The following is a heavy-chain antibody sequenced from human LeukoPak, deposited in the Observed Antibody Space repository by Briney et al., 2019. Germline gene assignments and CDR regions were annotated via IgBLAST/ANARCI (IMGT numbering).Heavy chain of an antibody. CDR3: ARGGPPNHKHDYGDLGVYYYYYMDV. CDR1: GGSISSGGYY. J-gene: IGHJ6*03. Sequence: PSETLSLTCTVSGGSISSGGYYWSWIRQHPGKGLEWIGYIYYSGSTYYNPSLKSRVTISVGTSKNQFSLKLSSVTAADTAVYYCARGGPPNHKHDYGDLGVYYYYYMDVWGKGTTVTVSS. CDR2: IYYSGST. V-gene: IGHV4-31*03. D-gene: IGHD4-17*01.